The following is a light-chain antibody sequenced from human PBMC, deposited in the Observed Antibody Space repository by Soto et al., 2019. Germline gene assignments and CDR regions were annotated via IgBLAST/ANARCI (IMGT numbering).Light chain of an antibody. Sequence: EIVFTQSPVTLSLSPVERATLSCRASQSVSSSYLAWYQQKPGQAPRLLIYGASTRATGIPARFSGSGSGTEFTLTISSLQSEDFAVYYCQQSNNWPRTFGQGTKVDIK. CDR2: GAS. CDR3: QQSNNWPRT. CDR1: QSVSSSY. J-gene: IGKJ1*01. V-gene: IGKV3-15*01.